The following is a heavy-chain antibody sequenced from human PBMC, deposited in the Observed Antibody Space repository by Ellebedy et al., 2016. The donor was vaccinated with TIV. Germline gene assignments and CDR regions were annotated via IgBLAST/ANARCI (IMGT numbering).Heavy chain of an antibody. Sequence: PGGSLRLSCAASGFSFRSYWMSWVRQAPGKGLEWVANIYQDGSDQYYVDSVKGRFTISRDNANNLLFLQMNSLRVEDTAVYYVARRGSYGDYAVQVNSWFDRWGQGALVTVSS. J-gene: IGHJ5*02. CDR2: IYQDGSDQ. CDR1: GFSFRSYW. D-gene: IGHD4-17*01. V-gene: IGHV3-7*01. CDR3: ARRGSYGDYAVQVNSWFDR.